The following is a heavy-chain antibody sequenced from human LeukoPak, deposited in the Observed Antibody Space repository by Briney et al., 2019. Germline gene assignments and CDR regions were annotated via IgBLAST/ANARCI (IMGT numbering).Heavy chain of an antibody. CDR2: INPNSGGT. V-gene: IGHV1-2*02. D-gene: IGHD3-9*01. CDR1: GYTFTGYY. J-gene: IGHJ4*02. CDR3: ARSPHILTGENFDY. Sequence: ASVKVSCKASGYTFTGYYIHWVRQAPGQGLEWMGWINPNSGGTNYAQKFQDRVTMTRDTPISTAYMELSRLRFDDTAVYYCARSPHILTGENFDYWGQGTLVTVSS.